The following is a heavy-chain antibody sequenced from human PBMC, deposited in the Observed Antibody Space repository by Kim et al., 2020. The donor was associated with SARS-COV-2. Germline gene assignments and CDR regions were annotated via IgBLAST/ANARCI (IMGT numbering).Heavy chain of an antibody. CDR2: IYPGDSDT. CDR1: GYSFTSYW. CDR3: ARHQEGGVRFLEWLSHRGIYLDY. J-gene: IGHJ4*02. D-gene: IGHD3-3*01. V-gene: IGHV5-51*01. Sequence: GESLKISCKGSGYSFTSYWIGWVRQMPGKGLEWMGIIYPGDSDTRYIPSFQGQVTISADKSISPAYLQWSSRKASDTAMYYCARHQEGGVRFLEWLSHRGIYLDYWGQGTLVTVSS.